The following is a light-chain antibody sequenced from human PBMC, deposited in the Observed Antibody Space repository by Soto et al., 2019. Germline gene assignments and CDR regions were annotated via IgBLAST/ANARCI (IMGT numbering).Light chain of an antibody. CDR1: GSNIGSSY. CDR2: QNN. CDR3: GTWDFSLRGYV. Sequence: QSVLTQPPSVSAAPGQRVTISCSGSGSNIGSSYVSWYQQLPGSAPKVLIYQNNKRPSEIPDRFSGSKSGASATLDISGLPAGGEADYYCGTWDFSLRGYVFGAGTKLTVL. V-gene: IGLV1-51*01. J-gene: IGLJ1*01.